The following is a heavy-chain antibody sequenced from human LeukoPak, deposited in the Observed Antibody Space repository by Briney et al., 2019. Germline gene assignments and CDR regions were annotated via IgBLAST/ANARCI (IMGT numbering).Heavy chain of an antibody. J-gene: IGHJ4*02. Sequence: ASVEVSCKVSGYTLTELAIHWVRQVPGEGLEWMGGFDPEEGETIYAQKFQGRVTMIEDTSTDTAYMELSSLRSEDTAVYYCATSSGSYYLYWGQGTLVTVSS. CDR1: GYTLTELA. CDR3: ATSSGSYYLY. CDR2: FDPEEGET. D-gene: IGHD3-10*01. V-gene: IGHV1-24*01.